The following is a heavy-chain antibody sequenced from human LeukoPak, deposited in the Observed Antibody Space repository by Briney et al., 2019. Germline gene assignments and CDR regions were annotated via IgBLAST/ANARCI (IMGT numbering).Heavy chain of an antibody. V-gene: IGHV4-59*11. CDR3: ARGPSFSGYVNY. Sequence: SETLSLTCTVSGAFMSRHYWTWIRQPPGKGLEWIGYVYYSGSTNYNPALKGRITISADTSKNQFSLRLSSVTAADTAVYYCARGPSFSGYVNYWGQGTLVTVSS. CDR1: GAFMSRHY. CDR2: VYYSGST. D-gene: IGHD5-12*01. J-gene: IGHJ4*02.